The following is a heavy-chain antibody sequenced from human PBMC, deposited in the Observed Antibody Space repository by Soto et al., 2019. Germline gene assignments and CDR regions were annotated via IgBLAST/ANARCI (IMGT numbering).Heavy chain of an antibody. D-gene: IGHD2-21*02. V-gene: IGHV3-7*01. CDR1: GFTFSNSW. Sequence: PGGSLRLSCVVSGFTFSNSWMTWVRQAPGEGLEWVANIKEDGSQEYYVDSVKGRFTISRDNAKNSLHLQMDSLRVEDTAIYYCARDNGGDWGVGAFDIWGQGTMVTVS. J-gene: IGHJ3*02. CDR3: ARDNGGDWGVGAFDI. CDR2: IKEDGSQE.